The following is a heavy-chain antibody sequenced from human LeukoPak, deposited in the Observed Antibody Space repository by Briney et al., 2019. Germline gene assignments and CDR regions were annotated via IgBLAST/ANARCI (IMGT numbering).Heavy chain of an antibody. CDR1: GYTFTGYY. D-gene: IGHD5-24*01. V-gene: IGHV1-2*02. Sequence: GASVKVSXKASGYTFTGYYMHWVRQAPGQGLEWMGWINPSSGGTNYAQKFQGRVTMTRDTSISTAYMELSRLRSDDTAVYYCARDGIEMATIDAFDIWGQGTMVTVSS. J-gene: IGHJ3*02. CDR2: INPSSGGT. CDR3: ARDGIEMATIDAFDI.